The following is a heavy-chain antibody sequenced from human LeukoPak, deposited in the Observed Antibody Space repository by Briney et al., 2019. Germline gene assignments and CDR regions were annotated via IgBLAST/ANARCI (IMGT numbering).Heavy chain of an antibody. J-gene: IGHJ3*02. V-gene: IGHV3-48*01. CDR2: ISSSSSTI. D-gene: IGHD6-6*01. CDR1: GFTFSSYS. CDR3: ARSPPSSPLAFDI. Sequence: PGGSLRLSCAASGFTFSSYSMNWVRQAPGKGLEWVSYISSSSSTIYYADSVKGRFTISRDNAKNSLYLQMNSLRAEDTAVYYCARSPPSSPLAFDIWGQGTMVTVSS.